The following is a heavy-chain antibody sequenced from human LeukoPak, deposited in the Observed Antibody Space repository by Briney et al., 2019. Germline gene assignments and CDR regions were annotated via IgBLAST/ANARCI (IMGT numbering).Heavy chain of an antibody. CDR1: GFTFSSYG. CDR3: AKVSYSSSWYWAYYFDY. V-gene: IGHV3-30*02. D-gene: IGHD6-13*01. Sequence: GGSLRLSCAASGFTFSSYGMHWVRQAPGKGLEWVAFIRYDGSNKYYADSVKGRFTISRDNSKNTLYLQMNSLRAEDTAVYYCAKVSYSSSWYWAYYFDYWGQGTLVTVSS. J-gene: IGHJ4*02. CDR2: IRYDGSNK.